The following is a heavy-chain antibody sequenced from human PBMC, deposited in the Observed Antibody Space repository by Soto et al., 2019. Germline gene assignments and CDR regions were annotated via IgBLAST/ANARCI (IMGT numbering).Heavy chain of an antibody. D-gene: IGHD3-10*01. J-gene: IGHJ3*02. CDR2: IYYSGST. V-gene: IGHV4-39*01. Sequence: SETLSLTCTVSGGSISSSSYYWGWIRQPPGKGLEWIGSIYYSGSTYYNPSLKSRVTISVDTSKNQFSLKLSSVTAADTAVYYCARRSITMGAFDIWGQGTMVTVS. CDR1: GGSISSSSYY. CDR3: ARRSITMGAFDI.